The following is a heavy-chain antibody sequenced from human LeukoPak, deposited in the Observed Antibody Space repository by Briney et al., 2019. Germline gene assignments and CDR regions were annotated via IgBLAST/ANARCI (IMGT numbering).Heavy chain of an antibody. CDR3: GRGGYHVDAFDI. CDR2: INHSGST. V-gene: IGHV4-34*01. CDR1: GGSFSGYY. J-gene: IGHJ3*02. Sequence: SETLSLTCAVYGGSFSGYYWSWIRQPPGKGLEWIGEINHSGSTNYNPSLKSRVTISVDTSKNQFSLKLSSVTAADTAVYYCGRGGYHVDAFDIWGQGTMVTVSS. D-gene: IGHD5-18*01.